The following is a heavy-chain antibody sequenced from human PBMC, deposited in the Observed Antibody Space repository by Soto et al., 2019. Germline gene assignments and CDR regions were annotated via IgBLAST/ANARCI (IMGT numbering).Heavy chain of an antibody. CDR3: ARSWFGHQVHWFDS. CDR1: GGSISSYY. D-gene: IGHD3-16*01. J-gene: IGHJ5*01. Sequence: PSETLSLTCTVSGGSISSYYWSWIRQPPGKGLEWIGYIYYSGSTNYNPSLKSRVTISVDTSKSQFSLKLSSVTAADTAVYYCARSWFGHQVHWFDSWGQGTLVTVSS. CDR2: IYYSGST. V-gene: IGHV4-59*01.